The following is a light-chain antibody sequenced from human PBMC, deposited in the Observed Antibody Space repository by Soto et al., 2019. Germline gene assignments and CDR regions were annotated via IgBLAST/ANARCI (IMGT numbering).Light chain of an antibody. V-gene: IGLV4-69*01. CDR1: SGHTNFA. J-gene: IGLJ3*02. Sequence: QSVLTQSPSASASLADSVRLTCTLSSGHTNFAVAWHQQQPDRGPRFLLKVTSDGTHTKGDGIPDRFSGSSSGAERYLIISSLQPEDEADYYCQTWGAGSQVFGAGTKLTVL. CDR2: VTSDGTH. CDR3: QTWGAGSQV.